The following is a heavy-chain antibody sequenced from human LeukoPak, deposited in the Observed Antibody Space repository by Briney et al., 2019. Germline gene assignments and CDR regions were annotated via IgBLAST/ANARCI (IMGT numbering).Heavy chain of an antibody. Sequence: PGGSLRLSCAASGFTFSSYGMSWVRQAPGKGLEWVSAISGTGGSTYYADSVKGRFTISRGNSKNTLYLQMNSLRAEDTAVYYCTTDLSFSSSWFAFDIWGQGTMVTVSS. V-gene: IGHV3-23*01. CDR3: TTDLSFSSSWFAFDI. CDR1: GFTFSSYG. D-gene: IGHD6-13*01. J-gene: IGHJ3*02. CDR2: ISGTGGST.